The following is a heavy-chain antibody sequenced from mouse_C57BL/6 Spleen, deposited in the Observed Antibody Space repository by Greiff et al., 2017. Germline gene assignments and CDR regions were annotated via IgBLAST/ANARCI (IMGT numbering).Heavy chain of an antibody. CDR3: ARIYYYGSVYAMDY. CDR2: IWSGGST. Sequence: QVQLQQSGPGLVQPSQSLSITCTVSGFSLTSYGVHWVRQSPGKGLEWLGVIWSGGSTDYNAAFISRLSISKDNSKSQVFFKMNSLQADDTAIYYCARIYYYGSVYAMDYWGQGTSVTVSS. V-gene: IGHV2-2*01. D-gene: IGHD1-1*01. CDR1: GFSLTSYG. J-gene: IGHJ4*01.